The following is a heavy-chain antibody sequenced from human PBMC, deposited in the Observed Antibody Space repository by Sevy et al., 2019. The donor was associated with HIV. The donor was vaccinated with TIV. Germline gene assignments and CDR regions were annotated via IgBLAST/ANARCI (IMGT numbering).Heavy chain of an antibody. CDR1: GFTFSSYA. V-gene: IGHV3-30-3*01. J-gene: IGHJ6*02. D-gene: IGHD2-21*02. CDR3: ARGHCGGDCYSRPYYYYGMDV. CDR2: ISYDGSNK. Sequence: GGSLRLSCAASGFTFSSYAMHWVRQAPGKGLEWLAVISYDGSNKYYADSVKGRFTISRDNSKNTLYLQMNSLRAEDTAVYYCARGHCGGDCYSRPYYYYGMDVWGQGTTVTVSS.